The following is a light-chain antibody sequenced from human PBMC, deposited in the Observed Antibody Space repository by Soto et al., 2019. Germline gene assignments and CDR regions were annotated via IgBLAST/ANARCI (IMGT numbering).Light chain of an antibody. CDR3: QRYGDSPKT. CDR2: DAS. J-gene: IGKJ2*01. CDR1: QSVGSNY. V-gene: IGKV3-20*01. Sequence: VLTQSPGTLSLSPGERATLPCRASQSVGSNYLAWYQQKPGQAPRLVIYDASRRATGIPDRFSGSGSGTDFTLTISRLEPEDFAVYYCQRYGDSPKTFGQGTKLEIK.